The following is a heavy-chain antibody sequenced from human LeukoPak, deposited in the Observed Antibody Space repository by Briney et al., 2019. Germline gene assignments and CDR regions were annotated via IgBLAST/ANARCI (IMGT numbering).Heavy chain of an antibody. CDR1: GGSISSSSYY. V-gene: IGHV4-39*01. J-gene: IGHJ4*02. CDR2: IHSGGST. Sequence: PSETLSLTCTVSGGSISSSSYYWAWIRQPPGKGLEWIGSIHSGGSTYYNPSLKSRVTISVDTSKNQFSLKLSSVTAADTAVYYCAKHARPAGVDYWGQGTLVTVSS. CDR3: AKHARPAGVDY.